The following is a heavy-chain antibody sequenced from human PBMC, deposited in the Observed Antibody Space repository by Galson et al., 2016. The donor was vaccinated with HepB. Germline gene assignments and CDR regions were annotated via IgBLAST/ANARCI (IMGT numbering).Heavy chain of an antibody. J-gene: IGHJ3*01. Sequence: SVKVSCKASGGSSSNYVITWVRQAPGQGLEWMGEIIHMFGTTKYAQKFQGRVTITADKSTSTGHMELSSLRFEDTAVYYCARGYNLWSSFDAFGFWGQGTMVTVSS. CDR2: IIHMFGTT. CDR3: ARGYNLWSSFDAFGF. CDR1: GGSSSNYV. D-gene: IGHD4/OR15-4a*01. V-gene: IGHV1-69*06.